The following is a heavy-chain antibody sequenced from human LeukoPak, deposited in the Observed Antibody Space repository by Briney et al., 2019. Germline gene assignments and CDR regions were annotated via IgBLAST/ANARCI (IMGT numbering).Heavy chain of an antibody. CDR3: ARDREAAAGTYWFDP. Sequence: GGSLRLSCAASGFTFDDYGMSWVRQAPGKGLEWVSGINWNGGSTGYADSVKGRFTISRDNAKNSLYLQMNSPRAEDTALYHCARDREAAAGTYWFDPWGQGTLVTVSS. CDR1: GFTFDDYG. D-gene: IGHD6-13*01. J-gene: IGHJ5*02. V-gene: IGHV3-20*01. CDR2: INWNGGST.